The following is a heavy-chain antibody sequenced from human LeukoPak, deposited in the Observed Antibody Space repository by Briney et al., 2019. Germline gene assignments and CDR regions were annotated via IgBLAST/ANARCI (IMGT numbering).Heavy chain of an antibody. V-gene: IGHV3-20*01. CDR3: ARDKYPDAGLSSWFDP. CDR2: INWNGGST. J-gene: IGHJ5*02. D-gene: IGHD3-16*02. Sequence: GGSLRHSCAASGFTFDDYGMSWVRQAPGKGLEWVSGINWNGGSTGYADSVKGRFTISRDNAKNSLYLQMNSLRAEDTALYHCARDKYPDAGLSSWFDPWGQGTLVTVSS. CDR1: GFTFDDYG.